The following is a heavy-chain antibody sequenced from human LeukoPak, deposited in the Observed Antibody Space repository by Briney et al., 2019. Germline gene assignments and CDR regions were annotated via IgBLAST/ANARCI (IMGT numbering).Heavy chain of an antibody. Sequence: ASVKVSCKASGYTFTSYAMHWVRQAPGQRLEWMGWINAGNGNTKYSQKFQGRVTITGDTSASTAYMELSSLRSEDTAVYYCAREMYYDFWSGYWTWFDPWGQGTLVTVSS. CDR1: GYTFTSYA. CDR2: INAGNGNT. V-gene: IGHV1-3*01. J-gene: IGHJ5*02. CDR3: AREMYYDFWSGYWTWFDP. D-gene: IGHD3-3*01.